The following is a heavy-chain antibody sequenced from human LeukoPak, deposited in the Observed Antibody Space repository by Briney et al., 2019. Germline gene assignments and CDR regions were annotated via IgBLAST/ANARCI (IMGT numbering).Heavy chain of an antibody. CDR1: GGSISSYY. Sequence: SETLSLTCTVSGGSISSYYWSWIRQPPGKGLEWIGYIYYSGSTYYNPSLKSRVTISVDTSKNQFSLKLSSVTAADTAVYYCARGTRFLEWLKGYNWFDPWGQGTLVTVSS. D-gene: IGHD3-3*01. V-gene: IGHV4-59*08. CDR2: IYYSGST. CDR3: ARGTRFLEWLKGYNWFDP. J-gene: IGHJ5*02.